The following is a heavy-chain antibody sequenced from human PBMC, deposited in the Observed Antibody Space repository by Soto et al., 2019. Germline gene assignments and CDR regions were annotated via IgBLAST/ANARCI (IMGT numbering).Heavy chain of an antibody. D-gene: IGHD3-3*01. Sequence: GGSLRLSCAASGFTFSSYAMSWVRQAPGKGLGWVSAISGSGGSTYYADSVKGRFTISRDNSKNTLYLQMNSLRAEDTAVYYCAKESGNDFWSGYYKDYYYYGMDVWGQGTTVTVTS. CDR2: ISGSGGST. V-gene: IGHV3-23*01. CDR3: AKESGNDFWSGYYKDYYYYGMDV. CDR1: GFTFSSYA. J-gene: IGHJ6*02.